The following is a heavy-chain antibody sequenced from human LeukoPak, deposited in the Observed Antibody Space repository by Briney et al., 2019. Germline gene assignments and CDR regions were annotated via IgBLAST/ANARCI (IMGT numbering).Heavy chain of an antibody. D-gene: IGHD3-10*01. V-gene: IGHV4-39*02. CDR3: ARDQRGLLWFGEPSYYFDY. CDR2: IYYSGST. J-gene: IGHJ4*02. CDR1: GGSISSSSYY. Sequence: SETLSLTCTVSGGSISSSSYYWGWIRQPPGKGLEWIGTIYYSGSTYYNPSLKSRVTISVDTSKNQFSLKLSSVTAADTAVYYCARDQRGLLWFGEPSYYFDYWGQGTLVTVSS.